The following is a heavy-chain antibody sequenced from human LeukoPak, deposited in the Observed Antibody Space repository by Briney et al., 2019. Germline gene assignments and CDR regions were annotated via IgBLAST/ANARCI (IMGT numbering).Heavy chain of an antibody. CDR3: ARDPKRYCSGGSCYVDY. Sequence: GGSLRLSCAAAGFTFTSYAMHWVRQAPGKGLEWVAVIPYDGSDKYYADSVKGRFTISRDNSKNTLYLQMNSLRAEDTAVYYCARDPKRYCSGGSCYVDYWGQATLVTVSS. CDR1: GFTFTSYA. J-gene: IGHJ4*02. D-gene: IGHD2-15*01. CDR2: IPYDGSDK. V-gene: IGHV3-30-3*01.